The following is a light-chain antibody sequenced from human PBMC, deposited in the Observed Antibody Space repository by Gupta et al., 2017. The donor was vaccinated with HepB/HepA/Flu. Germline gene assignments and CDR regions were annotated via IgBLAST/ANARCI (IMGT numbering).Light chain of an antibody. CDR3: QTWGTDFRI. J-gene: IGLJ2*01. CDR1: SGHSTYT. CDR2: LNSDGSH. V-gene: IGLV4-69*02. Sequence: QVVLTQSPSASASPGASVKLICTLSSGHSTYTIAWHQQQPEKGPRYLMNLNSDGSHSKGDGIPDRFSGSSSGAERYLTISSLQSDDEDDYYCQTWGTDFRIFGGGTKLTVL.